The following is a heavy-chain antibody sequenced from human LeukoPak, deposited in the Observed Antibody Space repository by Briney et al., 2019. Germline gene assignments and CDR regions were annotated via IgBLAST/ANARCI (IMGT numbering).Heavy chain of an antibody. CDR3: TRSQYSSSWYEVYYYYYYMDV. Sequence: GGSLRLSCTASGFTFGDYAMSWVRQAPGKGLEWVGFIRSKAYGGTTEYAASVKGRFTISRDDSKSIAYLQMNSLKTEDTAVYYCTRSQYSSSWYEVYYYYYYMDVWGKGTTVTVSS. D-gene: IGHD6-13*01. CDR1: GFTFGDYA. J-gene: IGHJ6*03. V-gene: IGHV3-49*04. CDR2: IRSKAYGGTT.